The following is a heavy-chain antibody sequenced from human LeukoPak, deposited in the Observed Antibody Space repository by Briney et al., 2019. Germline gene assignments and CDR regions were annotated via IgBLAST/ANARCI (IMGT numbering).Heavy chain of an antibody. CDR2: ISGGSGSST. CDR1: GFTFSSYA. J-gene: IGHJ4*02. V-gene: IGHV3-23*01. Sequence: GGSLSLSCAASGFTFSSYAMSWVRQAPGKGLEWFSAISGGSGSSTYYADAVKGRFTISRDNSKTTLYLQMNSLRDEDTAVYYCAKGSSSGWPYFFDYWGQGTPVTVSS. D-gene: IGHD6-19*01. CDR3: AKGSSSGWPYFFDY.